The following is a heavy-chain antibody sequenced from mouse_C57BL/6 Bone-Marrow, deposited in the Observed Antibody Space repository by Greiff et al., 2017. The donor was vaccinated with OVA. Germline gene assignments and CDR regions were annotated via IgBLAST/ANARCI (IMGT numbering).Heavy chain of an antibody. CDR2: IYPGDGDT. CDR1: GYAFSSSW. J-gene: IGHJ1*03. Sequence: LMEPGASVKISCKASGYAFSSSWMNWVKQRPGKGLEWIGRIYPGDGDTNYNGKFKGKATLTADKSSSTAYMQLSSLTSEDSAVYFCAAYSNWYFDVWGTGTTVTVSS. CDR3: AAYSNWYFDV. V-gene: IGHV1-82*01. D-gene: IGHD2-5*01.